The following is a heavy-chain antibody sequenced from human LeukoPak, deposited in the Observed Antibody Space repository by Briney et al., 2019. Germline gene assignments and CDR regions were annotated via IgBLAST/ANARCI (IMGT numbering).Heavy chain of an antibody. J-gene: IGHJ6*02. CDR2: ISYDGSNK. V-gene: IGHV3-30-3*01. Sequence: GRSLRLSCAASGFTFSSYAMHWVRQAPGKGLEWVAVISYDGSNKYYADSVKGRFTISRDDSKNTLYLQMNSLRAEDTAVYYCARGGEPYYYYGMDVWGQGTTVTVSS. CDR1: GFTFSSYA. CDR3: ARGGEPYYYYGMDV. D-gene: IGHD1-14*01.